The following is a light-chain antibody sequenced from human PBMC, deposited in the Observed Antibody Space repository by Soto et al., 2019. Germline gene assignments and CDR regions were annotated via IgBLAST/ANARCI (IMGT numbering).Light chain of an antibody. V-gene: IGKV3-15*01. CDR1: QSVSSN. Sequence: EIVMPQSPATLSVSPGARATLSCRASQSVSSNLAWYQQKPGQAPRLLIYGASTRATGIPARFSGSGSGTEFTLTISSLQSEDFALYYCQQYNNWPPYTFGQGTKLEIK. CDR2: GAS. CDR3: QQYNNWPPYT. J-gene: IGKJ2*01.